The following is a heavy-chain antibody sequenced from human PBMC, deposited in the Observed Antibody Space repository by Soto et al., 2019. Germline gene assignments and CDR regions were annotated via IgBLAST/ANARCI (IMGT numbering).Heavy chain of an antibody. CDR2: VDLKHPNP. D-gene: IGHD3-10*01. V-gene: IGHV5-51*01. CDR3: SRVRILSHLFRYFDY. Sequence: GEALKISCEACVYRFTSYWIAWLRQMPGKGLEWLGLVDLKHPNPKYRPSFEGQLTTSADKSLSSAYLQWTSLRASDPAMYYCSRVRILSHLFRYFDYWGQGTQVNVSS. J-gene: IGHJ4*02. CDR1: VYRFTSYW.